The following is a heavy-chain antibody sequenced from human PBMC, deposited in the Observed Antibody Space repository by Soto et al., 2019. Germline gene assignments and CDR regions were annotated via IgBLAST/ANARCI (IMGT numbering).Heavy chain of an antibody. D-gene: IGHD3-16*01. Sequence: SETLSLTCAVYGGSFSGTNCNWIRQPPGKGLEWIGEIHQSGSTNYNPSLESLVPISVDTSKNQFSLRVTSVTAADTAVYYCASGRIFTSGGIMVTRYYYGMGVWGQGTTVTVSS. CDR1: GGSFSGTN. V-gene: IGHV4-34*01. CDR3: ASGRIFTSGGIMVTRYYYGMGV. J-gene: IGHJ6*02. CDR2: IHQSGST.